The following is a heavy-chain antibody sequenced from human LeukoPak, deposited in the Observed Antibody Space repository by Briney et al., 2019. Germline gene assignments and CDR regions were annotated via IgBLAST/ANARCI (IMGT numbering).Heavy chain of an antibody. CDR1: GFTFSSYA. Sequence: PGRSLRLSCAASGFTFSSYAMHWVRQAPGKGLEWVAVISYDGSNKYYADSVKGRFTISRDNSKNTLYLQMNSLRAEDTAVYYCARDYQTRIQLWGPYFDYWGQGTLVTVSS. CDR2: ISYDGSNK. CDR3: ARDYQTRIQLWGPYFDY. J-gene: IGHJ4*02. D-gene: IGHD5-18*01. V-gene: IGHV3-30-3*01.